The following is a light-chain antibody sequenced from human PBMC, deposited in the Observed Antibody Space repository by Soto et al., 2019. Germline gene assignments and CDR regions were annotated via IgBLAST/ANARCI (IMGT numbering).Light chain of an antibody. J-gene: IGKJ4*01. CDR1: QSISSY. Sequence: DIQMTQSPSSLSASVGDRVTITCRASQSISSYLNWYQQKPGKAPKLLIYAASSLQSGVPSRFSGSGSGTDFTLTISSPQPEDFATYYCQQSYSTPRLTFGGGTKVDIK. CDR3: QQSYSTPRLT. CDR2: AAS. V-gene: IGKV1-39*01.